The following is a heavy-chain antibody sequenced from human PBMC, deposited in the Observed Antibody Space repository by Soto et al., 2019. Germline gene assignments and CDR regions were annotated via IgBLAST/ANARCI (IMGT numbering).Heavy chain of an antibody. CDR2: LNPNSGDT. J-gene: IGHJ4*02. Sequence: QVQLVQSGAEVKKPGASVKVSCKASGYTFSSYDITWVRQATGQGLEWMGWLNPNSGDTGYAQKFQGRVTLTRNTSINTAYIELNSLTSDDTAVYYCATSGGGWYLYWGQGTLVTVSS. D-gene: IGHD6-19*01. V-gene: IGHV1-8*01. CDR1: GYTFSSYD. CDR3: ATSGGGWYLY.